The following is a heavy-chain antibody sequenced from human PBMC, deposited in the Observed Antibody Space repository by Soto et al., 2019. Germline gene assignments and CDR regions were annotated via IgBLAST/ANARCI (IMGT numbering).Heavy chain of an antibody. CDR2: ISGNGGST. CDR3: AKDRTFGPPLVRFDS. CDR1: GFTFSVYA. Sequence: GGSLRLSCGASGFTFSVYAMTWVRQAPGKGLEWVSAISGNGGSTYYADSVKGRFTISRDNSKSTLHLQMNSLRVEDTAVYYCAKDRTFGPPLVRFDSWGEGTLVTVSS. V-gene: IGHV3-23*01. J-gene: IGHJ4*02. D-gene: IGHD6-6*01.